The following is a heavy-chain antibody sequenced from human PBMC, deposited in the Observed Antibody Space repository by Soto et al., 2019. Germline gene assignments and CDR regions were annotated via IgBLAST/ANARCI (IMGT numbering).Heavy chain of an antibody. D-gene: IGHD5-12*01. J-gene: IGHJ6*02. CDR1: GYTFTRSG. CDR2: ISSYNGDT. V-gene: IGHV1-18*01. Sequence: QVQLVQSGAEVKKPGASVKVSCKASGYTFTRSGISWVRQAPGQGPEWMGWISSYNGDTNYAQTFQGRVTMTTHTSTSTAYMELRSLRSDDTAVYYCAREGVAPYYCYGMDVWGQGTPVTVSS. CDR3: AREGVAPYYCYGMDV.